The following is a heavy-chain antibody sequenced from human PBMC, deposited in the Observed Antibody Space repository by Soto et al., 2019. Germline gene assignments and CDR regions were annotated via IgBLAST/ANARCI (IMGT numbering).Heavy chain of an antibody. CDR3: ARGKQLLVLDY. Sequence: QVQLQESGPGLVKPSQTLSLTCTVSGGSISIGAYYWSWVRQLPGKGLQWIGYIYFSGSTYYNPSLKSRVTISVDTSKNHFSLSLNSVTAADTAVYYCARGKQLLVLDYWGQGTLVTVSS. V-gene: IGHV4-31*03. J-gene: IGHJ4*02. CDR2: IYFSGST. CDR1: GGSISIGAYY. D-gene: IGHD6-19*01.